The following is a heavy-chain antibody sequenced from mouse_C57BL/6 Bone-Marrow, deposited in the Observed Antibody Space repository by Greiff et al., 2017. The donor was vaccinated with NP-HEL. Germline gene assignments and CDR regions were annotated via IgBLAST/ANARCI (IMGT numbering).Heavy chain of an antibody. CDR1: GYAFTNYL. J-gene: IGHJ3*01. V-gene: IGHV1-54*01. CDR2: INPGSGGT. Sequence: VQLQQSGAELVRPGTSVKVSCKASGYAFTNYLIEWVKQRPGQGLEWIGVINPGSGGTNYNEKFKGKATLTADKSSSTAYMQLSSLTSEDSAVYFCARSGYGYDGAWFAYWGQGTLVTVSA. D-gene: IGHD2-2*01. CDR3: ARSGYGYDGAWFAY.